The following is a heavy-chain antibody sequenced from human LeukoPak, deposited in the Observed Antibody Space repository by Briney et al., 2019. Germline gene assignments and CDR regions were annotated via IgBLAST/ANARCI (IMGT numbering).Heavy chain of an antibody. CDR1: GGTFSSYA. Sequence: SVKVSCKASGGTFSSYAISWVRQAPGQGLEWMGRIIPILGIANYAQKFQGRVTITADKSTSTAYMELSSLRSEDTAVYYCARHGSGSCQNNWFDPWGQGTLVTVSS. J-gene: IGHJ5*02. D-gene: IGHD3-10*01. CDR2: IIPILGIA. CDR3: ARHGSGSCQNNWFDP. V-gene: IGHV1-69*04.